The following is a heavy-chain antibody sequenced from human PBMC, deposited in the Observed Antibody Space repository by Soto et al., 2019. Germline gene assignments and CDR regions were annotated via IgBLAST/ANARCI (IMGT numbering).Heavy chain of an antibody. CDR2: ISYDGTNK. V-gene: IGHV3-30*18. J-gene: IGHJ6*02. D-gene: IGHD4-4*01. CDR1: RFTFSTYG. CDR3: AKDLQSYGNYDYYCYGMDV. Sequence: QVQLVESGGGEVQPGRSLTISCAASRFTFSTYGMHWVRQTPGKGLERVAVISYDGTNKFYSDSVKGRFTSSRDKFKNTLTLQMNSLRADDTAVYSCAKDLQSYGNYDYYCYGMDVWGLGTRVTVSS.